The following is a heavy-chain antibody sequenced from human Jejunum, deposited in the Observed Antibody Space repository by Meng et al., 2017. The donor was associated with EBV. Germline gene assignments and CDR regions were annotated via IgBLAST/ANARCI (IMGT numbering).Heavy chain of an antibody. J-gene: IGHJ4*02. D-gene: IGHD1/OR15-1a*01. CDR2: ISPDGSDR. CDR3: LGNNNQAY. CDR1: GFTFSNHW. Sequence: EVQLVEFGGGLVQPGGSLRLSCTASGFTFSNHWMNWVRQTPGKRLEWVANISPDGSDRYYVDSVKGRFTISRENAKNSLYLQMNSLRAEDSALYYCLGNNNQAYWGQGTLVTVSS. V-gene: IGHV3-7*01.